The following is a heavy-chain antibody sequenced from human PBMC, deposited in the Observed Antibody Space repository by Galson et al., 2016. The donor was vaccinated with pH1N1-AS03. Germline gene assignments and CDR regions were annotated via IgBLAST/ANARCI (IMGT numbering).Heavy chain of an antibody. CDR2: INTDSGVT. CDR3: ARDPRGPCTSATCPTTYYFGMDV. Sequence: SVKVSCKASGYIFTGFYVHWVRQAPGQGLEWMGWINTDSGVTNYAQKFEAWVTMTRDTSVSKAYTELYGLKSDDTAVYYCARDPRGPCTSATCPTTYYFGMDVWGQGTTVIVSS. D-gene: IGHD2-2*01. J-gene: IGHJ6*02. V-gene: IGHV1-2*04. CDR1: GYIFTGFY.